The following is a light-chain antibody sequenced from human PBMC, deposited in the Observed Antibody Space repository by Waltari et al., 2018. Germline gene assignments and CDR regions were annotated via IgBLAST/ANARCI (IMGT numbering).Light chain of an antibody. CDR2: EAT. CDR3: CSYAGSSSPRL. CDR1: SRDLGNFNL. Sequence: QSALTQPASVSGSPGQSITLSCTGSSRDLGNFNLVSCYQLHPGKAPKRLIYEATKRPPGISNLFSGSKSGNTASLTISGLQAEDEADYYCCSYAGSSSPRLFGGGTKLSVL. J-gene: IGLJ3*02. V-gene: IGLV2-23*01.